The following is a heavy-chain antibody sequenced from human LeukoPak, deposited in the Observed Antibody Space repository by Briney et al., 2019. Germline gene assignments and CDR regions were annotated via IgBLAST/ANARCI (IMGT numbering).Heavy chain of an antibody. J-gene: IGHJ4*02. V-gene: IGHV3-9*01. Sequence: GGSLRLSCAASGFTFHDYAMHWVRQAPGKGLEWVSGLSWNGGNIGYAESVRGRFTISRDNAGNSLYLQMNSLRPEDTALYYCAKALGSTATTRTYFDYWGQGTLVTVSS. CDR3: AKALGSTATTRTYFDY. CDR1: GFTFHDYA. CDR2: LSWNGGNI. D-gene: IGHD4-17*01.